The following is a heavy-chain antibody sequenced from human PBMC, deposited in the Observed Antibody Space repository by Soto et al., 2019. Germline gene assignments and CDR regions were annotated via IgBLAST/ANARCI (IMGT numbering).Heavy chain of an antibody. J-gene: IGHJ6*02. D-gene: IGHD5-18*01. V-gene: IGHV4-34*01. CDR2: INHSGST. Sequence: SETLSLTCAVYGGSFSGYYWSWIRQPPGKGLEWIGEINHSGSTNYNPSLKSRVTISVDTSKNQFSLKLSSVTAADTAVYYCARETAWSYGYIGMDVWGQGTTVTVSS. CDR1: GGSFSGYY. CDR3: ARETAWSYGYIGMDV.